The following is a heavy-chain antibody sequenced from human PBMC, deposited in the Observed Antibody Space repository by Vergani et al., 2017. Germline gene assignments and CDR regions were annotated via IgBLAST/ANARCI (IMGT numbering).Heavy chain of an antibody. CDR1: GFTFSDYY. V-gene: IGHV3-11*01. CDR2: ISSSGRTV. D-gene: IGHD2/OR15-2a*01. Sequence: QLEESGGGLVKAGGSLRLSCAASGFTFSDYYMTWIRQGPGKGLECVSFISSSGRTVQYADSVKGRFTISRDNSKNTVFLQMHSLRAEDTAIYYCVKEKIDLGSYFFDSWGHGILVTVSS. CDR3: VKEKIDLGSYFFDS. J-gene: IGHJ4*01.